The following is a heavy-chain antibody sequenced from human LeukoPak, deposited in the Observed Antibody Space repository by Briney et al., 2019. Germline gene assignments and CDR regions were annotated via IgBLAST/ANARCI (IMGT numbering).Heavy chain of an antibody. CDR2: INTDGSST. D-gene: IGHD2-2*01. V-gene: IGHV3-74*01. CDR3: TRVGYCATTSCRTAFDI. CDR1: GFSFSTYW. J-gene: IGHJ3*02. Sequence: RPGGSLRLSCAVSGFSFSTYWMHWVRQVPGKGLVWVSRINTDGSSTSYADSVKGRFTISRDNAKNTLYLQMNSLRAEDTAVYYCTRVGYCATTSCRTAFDIWGQGTMVTVSS.